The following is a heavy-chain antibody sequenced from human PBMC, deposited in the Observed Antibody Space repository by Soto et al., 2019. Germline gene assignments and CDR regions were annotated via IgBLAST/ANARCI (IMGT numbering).Heavy chain of an antibody. CDR3: ARVWTTVTNWFDP. V-gene: IGHV4-4*02. Sequence: QVQLQESGPGLVKPSGTLSLACAVSGGSVSCSNWWSWVRQPPGKGLEWIGEIYHSGSTYYNPSLKSRVTISVHKSKNQFSLKLSSVTAADTAVYYCARVWTTVTNWFDPWGQGTLVTVSS. D-gene: IGHD4-17*01. J-gene: IGHJ5*02. CDR1: GGSVSCSNW. CDR2: IYHSGST.